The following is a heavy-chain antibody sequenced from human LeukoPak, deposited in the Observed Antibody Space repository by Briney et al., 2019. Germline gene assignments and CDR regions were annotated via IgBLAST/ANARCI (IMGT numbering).Heavy chain of an antibody. CDR1: GGSISSTNW. CDR2: IHHSGST. D-gene: IGHD2-15*01. Sequence: SETLSLTCGVSGGSISSTNWWSWVRPPPGKGLEWIGEIHHSGSTKYNPSLKSRVTISVDKSKNQFSLKLSSVTAADTAVYYCAPSPCSGDSCYRFDFWGQGTQVTVSS. V-gene: IGHV4-4*02. J-gene: IGHJ4*02. CDR3: APSPCSGDSCYRFDF.